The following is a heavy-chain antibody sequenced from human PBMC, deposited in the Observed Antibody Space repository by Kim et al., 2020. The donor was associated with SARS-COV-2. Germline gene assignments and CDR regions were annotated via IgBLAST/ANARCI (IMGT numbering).Heavy chain of an antibody. V-gene: IGHV3-7*01. D-gene: IGHD2-2*03. CDR2: RKEDGSEI. Sequence: GGSLRLSCAVSGFTSSDSWMNWVRQAPGKGLEWVANRKEDGSEIYYVDSVRGRFTISRDNAKNSLYLHMDSLRVEDTAVYFCVKSRGWIFDLWGQGTLFT. CDR1: GFTSSDSW. J-gene: IGHJ4*02. CDR3: VKSRGWIFDL.